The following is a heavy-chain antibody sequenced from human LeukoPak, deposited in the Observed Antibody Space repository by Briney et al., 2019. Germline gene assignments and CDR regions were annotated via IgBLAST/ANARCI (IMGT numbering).Heavy chain of an antibody. Sequence: PSETLSLTCTVSGGSISSYYWSWIRQPPGKGLEWIGYIYYSGSTNYNPSLKSRVTISVDTSKNQFSLKLSSVTAADTAVYYCARGAMNYDILTGYYNPGYYYYYYMDVWGKGTTVTISS. V-gene: IGHV4-59*01. CDR1: GGSISSYY. J-gene: IGHJ6*03. CDR2: IYYSGST. D-gene: IGHD3-9*01. CDR3: ARGAMNYDILTGYYNPGYYYYYYMDV.